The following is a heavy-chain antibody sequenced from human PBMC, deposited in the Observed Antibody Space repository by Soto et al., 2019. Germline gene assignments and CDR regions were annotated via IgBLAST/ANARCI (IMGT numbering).Heavy chain of an antibody. CDR1: GGSIRSYY. J-gene: IGHJ6*02. D-gene: IGHD1-26*01. Sequence: WETLSLTCNVSGGSIRSYYWSWIRQPAGKALEWIGRIYTSGTTNYNPSLKSRATILVDTSKNQFYLKLSSVTAADTAVYYCAREGASGFGMDVWGQGTTVTVSS. CDR3: AREGASGFGMDV. V-gene: IGHV4-4*07. CDR2: IYTSGTT.